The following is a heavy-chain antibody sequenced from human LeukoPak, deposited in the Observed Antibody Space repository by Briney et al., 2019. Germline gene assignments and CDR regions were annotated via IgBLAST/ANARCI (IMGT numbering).Heavy chain of an antibody. D-gene: IGHD3-22*01. CDR2: INHIGST. CDR3: ASQYYYDSSGSYDI. CDR1: GGSFSGYY. J-gene: IGHJ3*02. Sequence: SETLSLTCAVYGGSFSGYYWSWIRQPPGKGLEWIGEINHIGSTNYNPSLKSRVTISVDTSKNQFSLKLSSVTAADTAVYYCASQYYYDSSGSYDIWGQGTMVTVSS. V-gene: IGHV4-34*01.